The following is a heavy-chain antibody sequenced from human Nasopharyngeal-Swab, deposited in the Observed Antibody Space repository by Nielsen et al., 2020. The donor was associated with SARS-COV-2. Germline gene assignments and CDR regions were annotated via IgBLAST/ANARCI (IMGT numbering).Heavy chain of an antibody. Sequence: GRSLRLSCAASGLTLSTNAMSWVRKAPGKGLEWVSATSGSGGSTYYPDSVKGRFTISRDNSKNTLYLQMNSLRAEDTAVYYCAKFDRLPPMGYFDYWGQGTLVTVSS. CDR1: GLTLSTNA. J-gene: IGHJ4*02. V-gene: IGHV3-23*01. CDR2: TSGSGGST. D-gene: IGHD2-21*02. CDR3: AKFDRLPPMGYFDY.